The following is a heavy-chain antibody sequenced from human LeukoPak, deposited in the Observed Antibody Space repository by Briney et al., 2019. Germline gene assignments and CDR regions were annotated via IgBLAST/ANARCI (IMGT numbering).Heavy chain of an antibody. J-gene: IGHJ4*02. CDR2: ISGSGGST. CDR1: GFSFSTYG. Sequence: GGSLRLSCAASGFSFSTYGMHWVRQAPGKGLEWVSGISGSGGSTYYADSVKGRFTISRDNSKNTLYLQMNSLRAEDTAVYYCANSHYYDSSGYYQGLGYWGQGTLVTVSS. CDR3: ANSHYYDSSGYYQGLGY. V-gene: IGHV3-23*01. D-gene: IGHD3-22*01.